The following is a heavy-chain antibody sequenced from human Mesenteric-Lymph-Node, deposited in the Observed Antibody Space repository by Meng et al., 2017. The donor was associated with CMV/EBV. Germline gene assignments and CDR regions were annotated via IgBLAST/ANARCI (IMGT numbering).Heavy chain of an antibody. CDR1: GFTFSSYW. CDR2: IDSDESNP. CDR3: ARDVGVVIARD. D-gene: IGHD2-21*01. V-gene: IGHV3-74*01. Sequence: GGSLRLSCVASGFTFSSYWMHWVRQAPGKGLVWVARIDSDESNPSDESKTTYADSVKGRFTISRDNAKNSLYLQMNGLRADDTAVYYCARDVGVVIARDWGQGTPVTVSS. J-gene: IGHJ4*02.